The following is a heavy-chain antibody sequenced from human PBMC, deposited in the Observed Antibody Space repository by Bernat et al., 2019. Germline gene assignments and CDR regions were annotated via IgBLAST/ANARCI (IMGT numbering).Heavy chain of an antibody. CDR2: IYYSGST. J-gene: IGHJ4*02. CDR1: GDSIRTNCYY. D-gene: IGHD6-25*01. V-gene: IGHV4-39*01. CDR3: ARGSGTSRPD. Sequence: GAGVGRAWGTLGVTCTGSGDSIRTNCYYWGWIRQPPGKGLVWIESIYYSGSTYSHPALTSRDTISLDTSKKQFSMKLESVTAADTAMYYCARGSGTSRPDWGQGTLVTVSS.